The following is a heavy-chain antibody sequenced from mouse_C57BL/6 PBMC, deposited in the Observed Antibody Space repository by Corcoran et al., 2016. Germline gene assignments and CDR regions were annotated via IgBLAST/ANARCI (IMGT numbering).Heavy chain of an antibody. CDR1: GYAFSSYW. CDR2: IYPGDGDT. D-gene: IGHD1-1*01. V-gene: IGHV1-80*01. Sequence: QVQLQQSGAELVKPGASVKISCKASGYAFSSYWMNWVKQRPGKGLEWIGQIYPGDGDTNYNGKFKGKATLTADKSSSTAYMQLSSLTSEDSAVYCCARSHYYYGSSLDYWGQGTTLTVSS. CDR3: ARSHYYYGSSLDY. J-gene: IGHJ2*01.